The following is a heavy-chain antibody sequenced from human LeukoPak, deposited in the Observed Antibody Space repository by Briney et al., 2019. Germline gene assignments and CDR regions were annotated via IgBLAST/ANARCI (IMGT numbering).Heavy chain of an antibody. Sequence: PGGSLRLSCAASGFTFSDYYMSWIRQAPGKGLEWVSYISSSGSTIYYADSVKGRFTISRDNAKNSLYLQMNSLRVEDTAVYYCAREMDYGSGSYDYWGQGTLVTVSS. CDR2: ISSSGSTI. D-gene: IGHD3-10*01. V-gene: IGHV3-11*01. CDR3: AREMDYGSGSYDY. CDR1: GFTFSDYY. J-gene: IGHJ4*02.